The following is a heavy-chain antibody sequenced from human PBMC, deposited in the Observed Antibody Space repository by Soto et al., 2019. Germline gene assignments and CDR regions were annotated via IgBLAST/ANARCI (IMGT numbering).Heavy chain of an antibody. CDR2: INPSGGST. J-gene: IGHJ6*02. Sequence: QVQLVQSGAEVKKPGASVKVSCKASGYTFTSYYMHWVRQAPGQGLEWMGIINPSGGSTSYAQKFQGRVTMTRDTSTSTVYMELSSLRSEDTAVYYCARDRVTMVRGANYSMDVWGQGTTVTVSS. D-gene: IGHD3-10*01. CDR3: ARDRVTMVRGANYSMDV. V-gene: IGHV1-46*01. CDR1: GYTFTSYY.